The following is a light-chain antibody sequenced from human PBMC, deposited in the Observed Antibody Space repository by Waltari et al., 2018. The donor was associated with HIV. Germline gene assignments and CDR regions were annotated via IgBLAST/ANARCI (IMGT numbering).Light chain of an antibody. Sequence: SYELTQPPSMSVSPGQTARTTCSGDALPKQYAYWYQQKPGQAPVLIIYKDTERPSGIPERFSGSNSGTIATLTISGVQAEDEAAYYCQSADSSGIYEIFGGGTKVIVL. J-gene: IGLJ2*01. CDR2: KDT. V-gene: IGLV3-25*03. CDR1: ALPKQY. CDR3: QSADSSGIYEI.